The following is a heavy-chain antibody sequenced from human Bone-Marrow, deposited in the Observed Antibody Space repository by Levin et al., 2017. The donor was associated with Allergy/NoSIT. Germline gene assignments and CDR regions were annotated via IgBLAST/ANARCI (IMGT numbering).Heavy chain of an antibody. CDR1: GFNFDDYA. V-gene: IGHV3-9*01. Sequence: GGSLRLSCGASGFNFDDYAMHWVRQAPGEGLEWVSGISWNSDKAGYADSVKGRFTISRDNAKNSLYLQMDSLGVEDTALYYCAKDGESTVTRSYYLHYWCQGTLVTVSS. J-gene: IGHJ4*02. D-gene: IGHD4-17*01. CDR3: AKDGESTVTRSYYLHY. CDR2: ISWNSDKA.